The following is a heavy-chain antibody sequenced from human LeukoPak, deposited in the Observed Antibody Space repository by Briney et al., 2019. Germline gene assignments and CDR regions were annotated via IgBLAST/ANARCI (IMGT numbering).Heavy chain of an antibody. CDR1: GGSISSYY. J-gene: IGHJ3*02. CDR3: AREVDYHDSRGDAFDI. V-gene: IGHV4-4*07. CDR2: IYTSGST. D-gene: IGHD3-22*01. Sequence: SETLSLTCTVSGGSISSYYWSWIRQPAGKGLEWIGRIYTSGSTNYNPSLKSRVTMSVDTSKNQFSLKLSSVTAADTAVYYCAREVDYHDSRGDAFDIWGQGTMVTVSS.